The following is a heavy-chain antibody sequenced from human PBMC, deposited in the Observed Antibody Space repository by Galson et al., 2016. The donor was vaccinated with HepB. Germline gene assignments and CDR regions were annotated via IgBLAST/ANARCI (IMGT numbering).Heavy chain of an antibody. CDR3: ARDSLRNWNVDDLTHV. CDR2: IYHSGDT. V-gene: IGHV4-4*02. Sequence: SETLSLTCAVSGGSISSDNWWSCVRQAPGKGLEWIGEIYHSGDTKYNPSLKSRITMSVDTSKNHFSLNLNSVTAADTAVYYCARDSLRNWNVDDLTHVWGQGTTVTVSS. J-gene: IGHJ6*02. CDR1: GGSISSDNW. D-gene: IGHD1-1*01.